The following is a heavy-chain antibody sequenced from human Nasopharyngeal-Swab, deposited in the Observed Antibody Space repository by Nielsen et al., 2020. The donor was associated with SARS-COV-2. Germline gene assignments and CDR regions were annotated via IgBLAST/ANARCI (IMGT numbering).Heavy chain of an antibody. Sequence: ASVKVSCKASGYTFTSYGISWVRQAPGQGLEWMGWISAYNGNTNYAQKLQGRVTMTTDTSTSTAYMELRSLRSDDTAVYYCARDEGYSSSTSCYTMGAFDIWGQGTMVTVSS. CDR2: ISAYNGNT. D-gene: IGHD2-2*02. CDR3: ARDEGYSSSTSCYTMGAFDI. CDR1: GYTFTSYG. J-gene: IGHJ3*02. V-gene: IGHV1-18*04.